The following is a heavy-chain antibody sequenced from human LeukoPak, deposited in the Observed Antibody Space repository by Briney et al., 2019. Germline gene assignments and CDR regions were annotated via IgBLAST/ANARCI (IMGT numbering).Heavy chain of an antibody. V-gene: IGHV3-23*01. Sequence: PGGSLRLSCAASGFTFSNYAMSWVRQAPGKGLEWVSSLSGSGGSTYYADSVKGRFTISRDNAKNSLYLQMNSLRAEDTALYYCARVAAGTFIFCGAFDIWGQGTMVTVSS. CDR2: LSGSGGST. D-gene: IGHD6-13*01. J-gene: IGHJ3*02. CDR3: ARVAAGTFIFCGAFDI. CDR1: GFTFSNYA.